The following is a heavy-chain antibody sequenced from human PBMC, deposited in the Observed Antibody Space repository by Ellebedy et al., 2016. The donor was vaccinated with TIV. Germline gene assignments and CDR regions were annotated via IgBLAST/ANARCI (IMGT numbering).Heavy chain of an antibody. Sequence: GESLKISCVASGYTFSGFSINWVRQAPGRGLEWVSYITSSSGTIYYADSVKGRFTISRENAKNSAYLQMNSLRDEDTAVYYCARVGYGLYSMDVWGQGTTVTVS. CDR2: ITSSSGTI. J-gene: IGHJ6*02. CDR3: ARVGYGLYSMDV. V-gene: IGHV3-48*02. CDR1: GYTFSGFS. D-gene: IGHD4-17*01.